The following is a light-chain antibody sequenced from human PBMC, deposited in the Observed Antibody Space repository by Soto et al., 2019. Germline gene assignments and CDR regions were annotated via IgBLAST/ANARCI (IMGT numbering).Light chain of an antibody. CDR1: QNINNW. Sequence: DIQMTQSPSTLSASVGDRVTITCRASQNINNWLAWYQQKPGKAPKALIYDVSSLESWVPSRFSGSGSGTAFTLTIISLQPDDFATYYCQQYETQSTFGQGTNLEIK. V-gene: IGKV1-5*01. CDR2: DVS. CDR3: QQYETQST. J-gene: IGKJ2*01.